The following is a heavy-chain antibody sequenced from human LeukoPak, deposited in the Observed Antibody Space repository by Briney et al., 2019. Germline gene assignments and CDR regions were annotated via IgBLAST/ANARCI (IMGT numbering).Heavy chain of an antibody. CDR2: IYYSGST. D-gene: IGHD6-13*01. CDR3: AGASMRASTRAAAGSDY. CDR1: GGSISPYY. Sequence: SETLSLTCTVSGGSISPYYWSWIRQPPGKGLEWIGYIYYSGSTNYNPSLKSRVSVDTSKNQFSLKLSSVTAADTAVYYCAGASMRASTRAAAGSDYWGQGTLVTVSS. V-gene: IGHV4-59*01. J-gene: IGHJ4*02.